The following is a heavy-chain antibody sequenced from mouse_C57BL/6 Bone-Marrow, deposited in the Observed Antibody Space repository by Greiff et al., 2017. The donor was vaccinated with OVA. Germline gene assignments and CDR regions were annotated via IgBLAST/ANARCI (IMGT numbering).Heavy chain of an antibody. CDR2: INPNNGGT. CDR1: GYTFTDYY. V-gene: IGHV1-26*01. CDR3: ARSGSSDY. Sequence: VQLQQSGPELVKPGASVKISCKASGYTFTDYYMNWVKQSHGKSLEWIGDINPNNGGTSYNQKFKGKATLTVDKSSSTAYMELRSLTSEDSAVYYCARSGSSDYWGQGTTRTVSS. J-gene: IGHJ2*01. D-gene: IGHD3-1*01.